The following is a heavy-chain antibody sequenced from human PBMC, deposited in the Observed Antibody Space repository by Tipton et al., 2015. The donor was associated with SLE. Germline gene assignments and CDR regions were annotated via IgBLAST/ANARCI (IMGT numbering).Heavy chain of an antibody. CDR1: GFTFSSYA. D-gene: IGHD1-26*01. CDR3: AKDGGSYQGEFDY. V-gene: IGHV3-30*04. J-gene: IGHJ4*02. Sequence: SLRLSCAASGFTFSSYAMHWVRQAPGKGLEWVAVISYDGSNKYYADSVKGRFTISRDNSKNTLYLQMNSLRAEDTAVYYCAKDGGSYQGEFDYWGQGTLVTVSS. CDR2: ISYDGSNK.